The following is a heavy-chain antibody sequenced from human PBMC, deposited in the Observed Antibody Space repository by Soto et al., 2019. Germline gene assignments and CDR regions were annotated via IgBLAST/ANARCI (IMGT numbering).Heavy chain of an antibody. V-gene: IGHV1-69*13. Sequence: SVKVSCKTSGGTFNRYSISWVRQAPGQSLEWMGGIVPLFGLADYAQNFQGRVTITADASTSVAYLELTSLTSQDTAVYYCATTTYYYGSGSQYWYFDLWGRGTLVTVSS. CDR2: IVPLFGLA. CDR3: ATTTYYYGSGSQYWYFDL. J-gene: IGHJ2*01. D-gene: IGHD3-10*01. CDR1: GGTFNRYS.